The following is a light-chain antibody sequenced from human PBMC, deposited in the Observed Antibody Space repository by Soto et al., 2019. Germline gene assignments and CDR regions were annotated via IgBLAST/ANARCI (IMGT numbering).Light chain of an antibody. J-gene: IGKJ4*01. Sequence: DIQMTQSPSSLSASVGARVPITCQASQDISNYLNWYQQKPGKAPKLLIYDASNLETGVPSRFSGSGSGTDFTFTISSLQPEDIATYYCQQYDNLPLTFGGGTKWIS. V-gene: IGKV1-33*01. CDR1: QDISNY. CDR3: QQYDNLPLT. CDR2: DAS.